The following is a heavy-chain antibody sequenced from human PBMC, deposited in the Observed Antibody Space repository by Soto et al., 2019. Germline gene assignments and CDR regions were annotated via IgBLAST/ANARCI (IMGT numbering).Heavy chain of an antibody. D-gene: IGHD2-15*01. CDR3: ARDGGGANWFDP. CDR1: GYTFTGYY. Sequence: QMQLVQYGAEVKKPGASVKVSCKASGYTFTGYYIHWVRQAPGQGLEWMGWINPNSGVTNYAQKFQGGDSMTRDTSISTACMELSRLRSDDTALYYCARDGGGANWFDPWGQGTLVTVSS. V-gene: IGHV1-2*02. CDR2: INPNSGVT. J-gene: IGHJ5*02.